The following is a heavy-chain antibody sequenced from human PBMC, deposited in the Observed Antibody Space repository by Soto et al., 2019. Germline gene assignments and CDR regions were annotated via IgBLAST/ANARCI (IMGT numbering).Heavy chain of an antibody. J-gene: IGHJ5*02. V-gene: IGHV1-3*01. CDR1: GYTFINYA. CDR3: AREGSSNSFDP. CDR2: INAGNGNT. D-gene: IGHD3-10*01. Sequence: QVQLVQSGAEVKKPGASVKVSCKASGYTFINYAIHWVRQAPGQRLEWMGWINAGNGNTKYSQKFQGRVTITRETSASTAYMELSSLRSEDTAVYYCAREGSSNSFDPWGQGTLVTVSS.